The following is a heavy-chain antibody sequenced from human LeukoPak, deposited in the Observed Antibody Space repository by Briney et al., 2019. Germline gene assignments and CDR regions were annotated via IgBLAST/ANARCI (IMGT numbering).Heavy chain of an antibody. J-gene: IGHJ4*02. CDR2: ISSSSSYI. CDR1: GFTFSSYS. Sequence: PGGSLGLSCAASGFTFSSYSMTWVRQAPGKGLEWVSSISSSSSYIYYADSVKGRFTISRDNAKNSLYLQMNSLRAEDTAVYYCAREPMTGIDYWGQGTLVTVSS. D-gene: IGHD1-1*01. CDR3: AREPMTGIDY. V-gene: IGHV3-21*01.